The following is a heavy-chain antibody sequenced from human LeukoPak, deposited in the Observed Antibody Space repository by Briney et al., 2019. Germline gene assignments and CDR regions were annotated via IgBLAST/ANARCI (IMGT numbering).Heavy chain of an antibody. V-gene: IGHV3-11*05. J-gene: IGHJ3*01. CDR1: GFTFSDYY. CDR2: ISSSTYT. Sequence: GGSLRLSCAASGFTFSDYYMSWIRQAPGKGLEWVSYISSSTYTNYADSVKGRFTISRDNSKNTVFLQMNSLRAEDTAVFYCARGRQDAFDLWGQGTMVTVS. CDR3: ARGRQDAFDL.